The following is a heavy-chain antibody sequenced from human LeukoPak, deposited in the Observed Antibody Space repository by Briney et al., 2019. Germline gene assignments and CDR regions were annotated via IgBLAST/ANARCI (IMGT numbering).Heavy chain of an antibody. V-gene: IGHV3-48*01. J-gene: IGHJ4*02. CDR3: ARDLGNYYGSGSYGY. Sequence: GGSLRLSCAASGFIFSRYSMNWVRQAPGKGLEWVSYISSSSSTMYYADSVKGRFSISRDNAKNSLYLQMNSLRAEDTAVYYCARDLGNYYGSGSYGYWGQGTLVTVSS. D-gene: IGHD3-10*01. CDR1: GFIFSRYS. CDR2: ISSSSSTM.